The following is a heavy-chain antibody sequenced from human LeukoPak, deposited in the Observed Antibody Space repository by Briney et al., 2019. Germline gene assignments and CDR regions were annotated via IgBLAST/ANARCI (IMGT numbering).Heavy chain of an antibody. J-gene: IGHJ3*02. CDR2: ISPSGGST. CDR1: GYTFTRYY. V-gene: IGHV1-46*01. Sequence: GASVKVSCKAFGYTFTRYYMHWVRQAPGQGPEWMGVISPSGGSTTYAQKFQGRVTLTRDMSTSTDYLELSSLRSEDTAVYYCARGRTIIVGVAMRSFDIWGQGTMVTVSS. D-gene: IGHD1-26*01. CDR3: ARGRTIIVGVAMRSFDI.